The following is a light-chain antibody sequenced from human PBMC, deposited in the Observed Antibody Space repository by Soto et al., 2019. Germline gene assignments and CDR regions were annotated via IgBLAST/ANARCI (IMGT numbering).Light chain of an antibody. V-gene: IGKV3-15*01. CDR3: QQYNNWPRT. CDR1: QSVSSY. J-gene: IGKJ1*01. CDR2: GAT. Sequence: EIVMTQYPATLSVSPGERATLSCRASQSVSSYLAWYQQKPGQAPRLLIHGATTRATGIPARFSGSGSGTEFTLTISSLQSEDFAVYYCQQYNNWPRTFGQGTKVDI.